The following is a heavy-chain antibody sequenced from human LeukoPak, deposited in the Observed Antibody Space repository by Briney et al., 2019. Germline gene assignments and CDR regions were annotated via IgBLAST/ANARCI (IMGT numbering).Heavy chain of an antibody. J-gene: IGHJ4*02. D-gene: IGHD1-1*01. Sequence: GGSLRLSCAASGYTFSSYAMHWVRQAPGKGLEWVAVISYDGSNKYYADSVKGRFTISRDNSKNTLYLQMNSLRAEDTAVYYCARGVENGIFDYRGQGTLVTV. V-gene: IGHV3-30-3*01. CDR3: ARGVENGIFDY. CDR2: ISYDGSNK. CDR1: GYTFSSYA.